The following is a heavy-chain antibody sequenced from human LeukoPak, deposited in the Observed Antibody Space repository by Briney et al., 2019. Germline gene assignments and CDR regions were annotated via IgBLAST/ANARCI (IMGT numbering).Heavy chain of an antibody. D-gene: IGHD2/OR15-2a*01. CDR1: GYTFTIYA. V-gene: IGHV7-4-1*02. CDR3: AREYYGFGY. J-gene: IGHJ4*02. Sequence: ASVNVSCKASGYTFTIYAMNWVRPAPGQGLEWMGWINTNTGNPTYAQGFTGRFVFSLDTSVSTAYLQISSLKAEDTAVYYCAREYYGFGYWGQGTLVTVSS. CDR2: INTNTGNP.